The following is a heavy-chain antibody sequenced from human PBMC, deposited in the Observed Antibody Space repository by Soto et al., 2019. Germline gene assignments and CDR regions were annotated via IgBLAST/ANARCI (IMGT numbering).Heavy chain of an antibody. CDR3: ARVGYSGYDFDY. J-gene: IGHJ4*02. V-gene: IGHV3-33*01. CDR1: GFTFSSYG. Sequence: GGSLRLSCAASGFTFSSYGMHWDRQAPGKGLEWVAVIWYDGSNKYYADSVKGRFTISRDNSKNTLYLQMNSLRAEDTAVYYCARVGYSGYDFDYWGQGTLVTVSS. D-gene: IGHD5-12*01. CDR2: IWYDGSNK.